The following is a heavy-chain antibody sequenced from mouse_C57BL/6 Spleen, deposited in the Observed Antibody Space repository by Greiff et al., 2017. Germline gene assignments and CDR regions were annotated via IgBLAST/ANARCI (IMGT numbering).Heavy chain of an antibody. Sequence: VKLQQPGAELVKPGASVKLSCKASGYTFTSYWMQWVKQRPGQGLEWIGEIDPSDSYTNYNQKFKGKATLTVDTSSSTAYMQLSSLTSEDSAVYYCARGDLYYFDYWGQGTTLTVSS. CDR1: GYTFTSYW. V-gene: IGHV1-50*01. D-gene: IGHD3-3*01. CDR2: IDPSDSYT. CDR3: ARGDLYYFDY. J-gene: IGHJ2*01.